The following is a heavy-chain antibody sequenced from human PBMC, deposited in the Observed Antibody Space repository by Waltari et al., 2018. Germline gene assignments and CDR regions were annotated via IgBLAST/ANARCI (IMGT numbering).Heavy chain of an antibody. CDR1: GFSLSTSGVG. CDR2: IYWNDDK. V-gene: IGHV2-5*01. J-gene: IGHJ4*02. CDR3: ALYRMEYYYDSSGYYLYYFDY. D-gene: IGHD3-22*01. Sequence: QITLKESGPTLVKPTQTLTLTCTFSGFSLSTSGVGVGWIRQPPGKALEWLALIYWNDDKRYSPSLKSRLTITKDTSKNQVVLTMTNMDPVHTATYYCALYRMEYYYDSSGYYLYYFDYWGQGTLVTV.